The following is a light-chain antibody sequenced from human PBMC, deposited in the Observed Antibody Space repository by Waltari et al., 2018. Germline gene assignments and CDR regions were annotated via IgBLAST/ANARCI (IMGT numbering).Light chain of an antibody. J-gene: IGKJ4*01. CDR3: QQRRNWPLT. V-gene: IGKV3-11*01. Sequence: EIVLIQSPAILSFSPGERATLSCRASQSVRTYLAWYQQQPGQSPRLLIYDTSYRATGIPARFSGSGSETDFTLTISSLQPEDFAVYYCQQRRNWPLTFGGGTRVQI. CDR1: QSVRTY. CDR2: DTS.